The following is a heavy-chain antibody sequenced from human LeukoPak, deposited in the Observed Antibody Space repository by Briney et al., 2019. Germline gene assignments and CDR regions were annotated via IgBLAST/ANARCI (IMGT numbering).Heavy chain of an antibody. V-gene: IGHV1-2*06. J-gene: IGHJ4*02. CDR2: INPNSGGT. Sequence: ASVKVSCKASGYTFTSYDINWVRQAPGQGLEWMGRINPNSGGTNYAQKFQGRVTMTRDTSISTAYMELSRLRSDDTAVYYCARRGSSSWYYYFDYWGQGTLVTVSS. CDR3: ARRGSSSWYYYFDY. CDR1: GYTFTSYD. D-gene: IGHD6-13*01.